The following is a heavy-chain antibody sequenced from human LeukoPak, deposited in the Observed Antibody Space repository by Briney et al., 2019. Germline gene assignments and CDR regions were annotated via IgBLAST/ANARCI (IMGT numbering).Heavy chain of an antibody. Sequence: SETLSLTCAVSGYSISSGYYWGWNRQPPGKGLEWIGTLYHSGSPFYNPSLKSRVTISVDTSKNQFSLKLSSVTAADTAVYYCAGGPGYCTSSSCNWGTYYYYYYMDVWGKGTTVTVSS. CDR2: LYHSGSP. CDR1: GYSISSGYY. V-gene: IGHV4-38-2*01. CDR3: AGGPGYCTSSSCNWGTYYYYYYMDV. D-gene: IGHD2-2*01. J-gene: IGHJ6*03.